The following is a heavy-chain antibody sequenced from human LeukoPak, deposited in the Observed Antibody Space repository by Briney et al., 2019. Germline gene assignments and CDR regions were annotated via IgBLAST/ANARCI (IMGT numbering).Heavy chain of an antibody. CDR1: GYTFTSQW. CDR2: IDPSDSYT. D-gene: IGHD6-13*01. J-gene: IGHJ4*02. Sequence: KDGESLKISCKGSGYTFTSQWISWVGQMPGKGLEWMGRIDPSDSYTNYSPSFQGHVTISADKSTSTAYLQWSSLKASDSAIYYCARGPSSSWYWYFDYWGQGSLVIVSS. V-gene: IGHV5-10-1*01. CDR3: ARGPSSSWYWYFDY.